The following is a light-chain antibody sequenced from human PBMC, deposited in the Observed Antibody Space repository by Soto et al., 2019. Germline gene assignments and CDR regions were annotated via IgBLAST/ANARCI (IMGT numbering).Light chain of an antibody. CDR3: QQRSNWPPT. V-gene: IGKV3-15*01. CDR1: QSVSSN. J-gene: IGKJ5*01. Sequence: EIVMTQSPATLSVSPGERVTLSCRASQSVSSNLAWYQQKPGQAPRLLIHGASTRATGIPARFSGSGSGTDFTLTISSLEPEDFAVYYCQQRSNWPPTFGQGTRLEIK. CDR2: GAS.